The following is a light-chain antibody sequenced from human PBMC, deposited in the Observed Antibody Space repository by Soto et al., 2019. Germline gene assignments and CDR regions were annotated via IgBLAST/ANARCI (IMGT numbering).Light chain of an antibody. CDR2: GAS. J-gene: IGKJ1*01. CDR3: QQYNDWWT. V-gene: IGKV3-15*01. CDR1: QSISDN. Sequence: IVMTQSPAILSVSLGERATLSCLASQSISDNLAWYQQRSGQAPRLLIYGASTRATGVPARFSGSGSGTEFTLTISSLQSEDFAVYYCQQYNDWWTFGQGTKV.